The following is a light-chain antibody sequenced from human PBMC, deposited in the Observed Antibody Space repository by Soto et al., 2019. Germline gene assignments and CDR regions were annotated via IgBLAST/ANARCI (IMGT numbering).Light chain of an antibody. J-gene: IGKJ5*01. CDR1: QSVSSTY. CDR2: GAS. V-gene: IGKV3D-20*02. Sequence: VLTQSPGTLSLSPGERATLSCRASQSVSSTYLAWYQHKPGQAPRLLIYGASSRATGIPDRFSGSGSGTDFTLTISSLEPEDFAVYYCQQRSNWPITFGQGTRLEI. CDR3: QQRSNWPIT.